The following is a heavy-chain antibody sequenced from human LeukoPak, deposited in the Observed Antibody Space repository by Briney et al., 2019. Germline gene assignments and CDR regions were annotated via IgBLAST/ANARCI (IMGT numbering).Heavy chain of an antibody. V-gene: IGHV3-23*01. CDR1: GFTFSSYA. D-gene: IGHD3-22*01. CDR3: AKPLVSDYYDSSGYWGY. Sequence: GGSLRLSCAASGFTFSSYAMSWVRQAPGRGLEWVSAISGSGDSTYYSDSVKGRFTISRDNSKNTLYVQMNSLRAEDTAVYYCAKPLVSDYYDSSGYWGYWGQGTLVTVSS. CDR2: ISGSGDST. J-gene: IGHJ4*02.